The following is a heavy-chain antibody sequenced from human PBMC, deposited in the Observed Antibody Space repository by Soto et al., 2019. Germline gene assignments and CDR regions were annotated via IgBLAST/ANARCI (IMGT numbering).Heavy chain of an antibody. J-gene: IGHJ5*02. D-gene: IGHD1-1*01. Sequence: SETLSLTCTVSGGSISSGGYYWSWIRQHPGKGLEWMGYIYYSGSTYYNPSLKSRVTISVDTSKNQFSLKLSSVTAADTAVYYCARGELEPTPAGWFDPWGQGTLVTVSS. CDR2: IYYSGST. CDR3: ARGELEPTPAGWFDP. V-gene: IGHV4-31*03. CDR1: GGSISSGGYY.